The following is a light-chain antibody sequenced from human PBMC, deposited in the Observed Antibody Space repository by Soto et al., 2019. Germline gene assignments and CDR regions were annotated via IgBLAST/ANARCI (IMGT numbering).Light chain of an antibody. V-gene: IGLV2-14*01. CDR3: SSSTASSSLVV. Sequence: QSALTQPASVSGSPGQSITISCTGTSSDVGGYNFVSWYQQHPGKAPRLMIFEVNNRPSGVSDRFSGSKSGNTASLTISGLQEADEAADYYSSSTASSSLVVFGGGTKLTVL. CDR2: EVN. J-gene: IGLJ3*02. CDR1: SSDVGGYNF.